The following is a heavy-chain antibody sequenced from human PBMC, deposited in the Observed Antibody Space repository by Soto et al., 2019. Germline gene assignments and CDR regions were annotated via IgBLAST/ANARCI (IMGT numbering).Heavy chain of an antibody. J-gene: IGHJ4*02. Sequence: GGSLRLSCAASGLTFSSYWMHWVRKAPGKGLVWVSRINSAGSSTSYADSVKGRFTISRDNAKNTLYLQMNSLRDEDTAVYFCARDSPSCGSSSCLFDRWGQGTLVTVSS. CDR1: GLTFSSYW. D-gene: IGHD2-2*01. CDR2: INSAGSST. V-gene: IGHV3-74*01. CDR3: ARDSPSCGSSSCLFDR.